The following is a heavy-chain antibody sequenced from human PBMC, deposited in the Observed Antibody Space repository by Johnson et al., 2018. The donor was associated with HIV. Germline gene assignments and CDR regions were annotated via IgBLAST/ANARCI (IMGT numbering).Heavy chain of an antibody. D-gene: IGHD3-22*01. CDR2: IRQDGGET. CDR1: DFTVSGNY. CDR3: AKNQLLRYDAFNF. J-gene: IGHJ3*01. Sequence: VQLVESGGGLIQPGGSLRLSCAASDFTVSGNYMSWVRQAPGKGLEWVANIRQDGGETDYVDSVKGRFTISRGNAKKSLYLQMNNLRDEDTAVYYCAKNQLLRYDAFNFWGQVTMVTVSS. V-gene: IGHV3-7*01.